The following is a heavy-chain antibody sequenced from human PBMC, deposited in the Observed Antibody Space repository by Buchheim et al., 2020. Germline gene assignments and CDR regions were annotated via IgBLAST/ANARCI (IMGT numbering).Heavy chain of an antibody. J-gene: IGHJ6*02. D-gene: IGHD6-6*01. CDR1: GFTFSSYS. Sequence: EVQLVESGGGLVQPGGSLRLSCAASGFTFSSYSMNWVRQAPGKGLEWVSYISSSSSTIYYADSVKGRFTISRDNAKNSLYLQMNSLRAEDTAVYYCASSGVGIAARNRYYYYYGMDVWGQGTT. CDR3: ASSGVGIAARNRYYYYYGMDV. V-gene: IGHV3-48*01. CDR2: ISSSSSTI.